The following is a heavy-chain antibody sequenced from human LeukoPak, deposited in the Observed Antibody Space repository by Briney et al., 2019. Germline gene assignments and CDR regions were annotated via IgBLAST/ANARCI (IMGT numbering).Heavy chain of an antibody. CDR2: ISYDGSNN. V-gene: IGHV3-30*03. CDR1: GFTFSSNG. CDR3: ARRSWLLDY. Sequence: GRSLRLSCAASGFTFSSNGMHWVRQAPGKGLEWVGVISYDGSNNFYADSVKGRFTISRDNSKNTLYLQMNSLRAEDTAVYYCARRSWLLDYWGQGTLVTVSS. D-gene: IGHD3-10*01. J-gene: IGHJ4*02.